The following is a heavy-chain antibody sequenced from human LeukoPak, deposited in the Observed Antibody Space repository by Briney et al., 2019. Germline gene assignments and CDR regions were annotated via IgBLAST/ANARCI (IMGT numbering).Heavy chain of an antibody. CDR2: INHSGST. D-gene: IGHD3-3*01. Sequence: PSETLSLTCAVYGGSFSGYYWSWIRQPPGKGLEWIGEINHSGSTNYNPPLKSRVTISVDTSKNQFSLKLSSVTAADTAVYYCARGPPYYDFWSGYSGFDPWGQGTLVTVSS. J-gene: IGHJ5*02. CDR1: GGSFSGYY. CDR3: ARGPPYYDFWSGYSGFDP. V-gene: IGHV4-34*01.